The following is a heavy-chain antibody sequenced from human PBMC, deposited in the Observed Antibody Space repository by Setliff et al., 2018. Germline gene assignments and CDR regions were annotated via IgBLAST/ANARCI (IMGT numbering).Heavy chain of an antibody. D-gene: IGHD7-27*01. CDR3: IDGRNRAWGVY. CDR1: GFTLSSYS. J-gene: IGHJ4*02. V-gene: IGHV3-21*01. Sequence: GGSLRLSCAASGFTLSSYSMNWVRQAPGKGLEWVSSISSSSSYIYYADSVKGRFTISRDNAKNSLYLQMDSLRVEDTAVYYCIDGRNRAWGVYWGQGTLVTVSS. CDR2: ISSSSSYI.